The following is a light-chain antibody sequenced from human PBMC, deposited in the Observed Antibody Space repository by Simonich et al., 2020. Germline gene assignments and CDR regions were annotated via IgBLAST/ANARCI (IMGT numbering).Light chain of an antibody. V-gene: IGKV4-1*01. Sequence: DTVMTQSPDSLAVSLGERATINCKSRQSVLYSSNNKNYVAWYQQKPGKPPKLLIYWASTRESGVPDRFSGSGSGTDFTLTISSLQAEDVAVYYCQQYYSTRTFGQGTKVEIK. J-gene: IGKJ1*01. CDR2: WAS. CDR1: QSVLYSSNNKNY. CDR3: QQYYSTRT.